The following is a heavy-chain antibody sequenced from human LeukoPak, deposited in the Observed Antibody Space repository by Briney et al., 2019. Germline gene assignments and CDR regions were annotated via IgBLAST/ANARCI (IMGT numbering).Heavy chain of an antibody. V-gene: IGHV3-74*01. CDR3: ARSSSSWYPLDC. J-gene: IGHJ4*02. CDR2: INPDGSST. CDR1: GFTFSSYW. Sequence: PGGPLRLSCAASGFTFSSYWMHWFRQVPGKGLVWVSRINPDGSSTTYADSVKGRFTISRDNAKNTLYLQMNSLRAEDTAGYYCARSSSSWYPLDCWGQGTLLTVSS. D-gene: IGHD2-2*01.